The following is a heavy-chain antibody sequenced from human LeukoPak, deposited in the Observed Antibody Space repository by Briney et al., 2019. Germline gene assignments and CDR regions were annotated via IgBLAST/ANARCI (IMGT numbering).Heavy chain of an antibody. D-gene: IGHD2-8*01. V-gene: IGHV3-23*01. CDR1: GFTFSPYG. J-gene: IGHJ6*02. CDR2: ISDNT. CDR3: ARYCIKGVCSPYYNMDV. Sequence: WGSLRLSCAASGFTFSPYGMTWVRQAPGKGLEWASAISDNTYYADSVKGRFTISRDNSKNMLYLQMDSLRADDTAVYCCARYCIKGVCSPYYNMDVWGQGTTVTVSS.